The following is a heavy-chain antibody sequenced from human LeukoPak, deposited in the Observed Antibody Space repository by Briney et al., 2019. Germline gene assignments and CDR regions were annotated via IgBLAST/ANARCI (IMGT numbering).Heavy chain of an antibody. CDR2: ISSSSSYI. CDR1: GFTFSSYS. Sequence: GGSLRLSCAASGFTFSSYSMNWVRQAPGKGLEWDSSISSSSSYIYYADSVKGRFTISRDNAKNSLYLQMNSLRAEDTAVYYCARAGELTDFDYWGQGTLVTVSS. J-gene: IGHJ4*02. D-gene: IGHD1-26*01. CDR3: ARAGELTDFDY. V-gene: IGHV3-21*01.